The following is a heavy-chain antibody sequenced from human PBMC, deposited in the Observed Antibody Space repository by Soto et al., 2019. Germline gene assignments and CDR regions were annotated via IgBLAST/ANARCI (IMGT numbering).Heavy chain of an antibody. J-gene: IGHJ5*02. V-gene: IGHV3-33*08. Sequence: GGSLRLSCVASGFIVSSYGMRWVRQAPGKGLEWVAVIWYDGSNKYYADSVKGRFTISRDNSKNTLYLQMNSLRAEDTAVYYYARDNYYDSSGYYTSPFDPWGQGTLVTVSS. CDR2: IWYDGSNK. D-gene: IGHD3-22*01. CDR1: GFIVSSYG. CDR3: ARDNYYDSSGYYTSPFDP.